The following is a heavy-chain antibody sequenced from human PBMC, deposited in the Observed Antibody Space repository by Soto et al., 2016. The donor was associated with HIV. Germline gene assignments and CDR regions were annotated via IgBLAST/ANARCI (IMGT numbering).Heavy chain of an antibody. CDR3: AKDEGFGSGTPHFDY. CDR2: VGRSGDDT. V-gene: IGHV3-23*01. D-gene: IGHD3-10*01. J-gene: IGHJ4*02. CDR1: GFTFTHYA. Sequence: EVHLLDSGGGLVQPGGSLRFACGASGFTFTHYAMSWVRQAPGKGLEWVSTVGRSGDDTYYADSVKGRFTVSRDNSKNTLYLQMNSLRVEDTAVYYCAKDEGFGSGTPHFDYWGQGTLVTVSS.